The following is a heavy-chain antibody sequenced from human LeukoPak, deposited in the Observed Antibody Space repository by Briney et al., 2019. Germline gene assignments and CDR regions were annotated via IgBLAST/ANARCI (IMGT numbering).Heavy chain of an antibody. CDR1: GYTFTSYG. CDR3: ARDQETQYYYDSSGYTLGHFDY. V-gene: IGHV1-18*01. Sequence: ASVKVSCKASGYTFTSYGISWVRQAPGQGLEWMGWISAYNGNTNYAQKFQGRVTITADKSTSTAYMELSSLRSEDTAVYYCARDQETQYYYDSSGYTLGHFDYWGQGTLVTVSS. D-gene: IGHD3-22*01. J-gene: IGHJ4*02. CDR2: ISAYNGNT.